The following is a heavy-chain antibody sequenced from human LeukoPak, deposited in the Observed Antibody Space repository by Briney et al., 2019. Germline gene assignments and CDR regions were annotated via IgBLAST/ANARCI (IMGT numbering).Heavy chain of an antibody. CDR2: ISSTRSAE. CDR1: GFIFSTYS. D-gene: IGHD2-21*01. CDR3: ARDWSYSFYY. Sequence: GSLLLSYAASGFIFSTYSMNWVRPAPGRGLEWGSYISSTRSAEYHPESVEGRFTISRDNAKNSVYLLMNSLRDEDTAVYYCARDWSYSFYYWGQGSLVTVSS. J-gene: IGHJ4*02. V-gene: IGHV3-48*02.